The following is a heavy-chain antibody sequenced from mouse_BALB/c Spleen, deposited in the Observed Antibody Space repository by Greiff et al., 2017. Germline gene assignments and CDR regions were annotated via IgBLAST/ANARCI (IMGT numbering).Heavy chain of an antibody. J-gene: IGHJ3*01. D-gene: IGHD1-1*01. V-gene: IGHV3-6*02. CDR3: ARSGLTGHFAY. CDR1: GYSITSGYY. Sequence: VQLKQSGPGLVKPSQSLSLTCSVTGYSITSGYYWNWIRQFPGNKLEWMGYISYDGSNNYNPSLKNRISITRDTSKNQFFLKLNSVTTEDTATYYCARSGLTGHFAYWGQGTLVTVSA. CDR2: ISYDGSN.